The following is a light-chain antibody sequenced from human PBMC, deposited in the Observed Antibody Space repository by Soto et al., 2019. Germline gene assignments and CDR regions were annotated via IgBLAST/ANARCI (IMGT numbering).Light chain of an antibody. V-gene: IGKV3-11*01. CDR1: QKISSY. CDR3: QQRSNWPPLT. CDR2: DAS. Sequence: EIVLTQSPGTLSLSPGERATLSCRASQKISSYLAWYQQKPGQAPRLLIYDASNSAAGSPARFSGSGSGTDFNLTISSLEPEDFAVYYCQQRSNWPPLTFGGGTKVEIK. J-gene: IGKJ4*01.